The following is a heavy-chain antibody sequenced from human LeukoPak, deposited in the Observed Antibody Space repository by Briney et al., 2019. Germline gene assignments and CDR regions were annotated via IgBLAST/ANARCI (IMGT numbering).Heavy chain of an antibody. Sequence: ASVKVSCKVSGYTLTELSMHWVRQAPGKGLEWMGGFDPGDGETIYAQKFQGRVTMTEDTSTDTAYMELSSLRSEDTAVYYCATADIVVVVAATYFDYWGQGTLVTVSS. CDR1: GYTLTELS. J-gene: IGHJ4*02. V-gene: IGHV1-24*01. D-gene: IGHD2-15*01. CDR3: ATADIVVVVAATYFDY. CDR2: FDPGDGET.